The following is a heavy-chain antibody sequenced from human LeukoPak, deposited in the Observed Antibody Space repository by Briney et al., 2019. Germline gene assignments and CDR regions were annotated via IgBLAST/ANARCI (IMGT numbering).Heavy chain of an antibody. CDR3: ARDLGSDGGYSPRDYYGMDV. J-gene: IGHJ6*02. CDR2: ISYDGSNK. V-gene: IGHV3-30-3*01. CDR1: GFTFSSYA. Sequence: GGSLRLSCAASGFTFSSYAMHWVRQAPGKGLEWVAVISYDGSNKYYADSVKGRFTISRDNSKNTLYQQMNSLRAEDTAVYYCARDLGSDGGYSPRDYYGMDVWGQGTTVTVSS. D-gene: IGHD4-17*01.